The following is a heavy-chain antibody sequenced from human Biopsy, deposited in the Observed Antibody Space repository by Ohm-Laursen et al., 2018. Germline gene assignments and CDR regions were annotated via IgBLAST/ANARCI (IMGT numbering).Heavy chain of an antibody. Sequence: GTLSLPCTVSGAPFTGHSRSWIRKPPGKGLEGIGHISYTGYTSYNASLKSRVTISVDTSRNNFPLRVTALTAADTAVYYCARGSNEYGGLYFAHWGQGTLVTVSS. CDR2: ISYTGYT. D-gene: IGHD4-23*01. V-gene: IGHV4-59*11. CDR1: GAPFTGHS. J-gene: IGHJ4*02. CDR3: ARGSNEYGGLYFAH.